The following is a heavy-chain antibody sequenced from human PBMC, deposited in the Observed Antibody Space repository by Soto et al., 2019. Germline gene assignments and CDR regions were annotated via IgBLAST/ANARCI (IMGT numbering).Heavy chain of an antibody. CDR2: IYYTGTT. V-gene: IGHV4-59*01. D-gene: IGHD5-12*01. CDR1: RVSISSSY. J-gene: IGHJ4*02. CDR3: ARGGNRYSNTASGVGGFDF. Sequence: PSESLSITCAVSRVSISSSYWSWIRQSPGTGLEWIGYIYYTGTTNYNPSLKRRVTISLDTAKNQFSLNVNSLTTADTAVYFCARGGNRYSNTASGVGGFDFWGQGTLVTVSS.